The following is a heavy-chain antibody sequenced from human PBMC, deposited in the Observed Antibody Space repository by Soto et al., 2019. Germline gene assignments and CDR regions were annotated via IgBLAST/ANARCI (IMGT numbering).Heavy chain of an antibody. Sequence: PGWSLSLSCAASGFTLSSYGMHWVRQAPGKGLEWVAVISYDGSNKYYADSVKGRFTISRDNSKNTLYLQMNSLRAEDTAVYYCAKGRDPGGLTMAYLDVWGQGTTVTVSS. D-gene: IGHD3-10*01. CDR3: AKGRDPGGLTMAYLDV. CDR2: ISYDGSNK. V-gene: IGHV3-30*18. J-gene: IGHJ6*02. CDR1: GFTLSSYG.